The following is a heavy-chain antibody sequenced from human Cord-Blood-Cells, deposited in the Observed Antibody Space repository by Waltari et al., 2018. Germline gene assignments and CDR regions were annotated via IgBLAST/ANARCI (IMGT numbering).Heavy chain of an antibody. CDR2: IYTSGCT. V-gene: IGHV4-4*07. Sequence: QVQLQESGPGLVKPSETLSLTCTVPGGSISSYYWGWIRQPAGKGLEWIGRIYTSGCTNSTPSRKGRVTMSVDTSKSQFSLKLSSVTAADTAVYDCATMVRGGTYWCQGTLVTVSS. D-gene: IGHD3-10*01. J-gene: IGHJ4*02. CDR3: ATMVRGGTY. CDR1: GGSISSYY.